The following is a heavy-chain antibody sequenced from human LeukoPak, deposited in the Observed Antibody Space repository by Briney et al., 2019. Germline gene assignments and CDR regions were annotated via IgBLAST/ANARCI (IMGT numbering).Heavy chain of an antibody. CDR2: ISGSGGST. CDR1: GITFSNYA. CDR3: AIDGDSSGWYESGYYFDY. Sequence: PGGSLRLSCAASGITFSNYAMSWVRQAPGKGLAWVSAISGSGGSTYYADSVKGRFTISRDNSKNTLYLQMNSLRAEDTAVYYCAIDGDSSGWYESGYYFDYWGQGTLVTVSS. J-gene: IGHJ4*02. V-gene: IGHV3-23*01. D-gene: IGHD6-19*01.